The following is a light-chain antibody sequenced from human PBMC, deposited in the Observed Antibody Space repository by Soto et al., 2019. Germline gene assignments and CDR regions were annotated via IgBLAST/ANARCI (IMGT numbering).Light chain of an antibody. CDR3: QQYNDWPPLT. J-gene: IGKJ4*01. Sequence: IVLTQSPVTLSVSPGERATLSCRASQSVSSNLAWYQQKPGQAPRLLIYGASTRVTSIPDRFSGSVSGTKFTPTLSSLQSEDFAVYYCQQYNDWPPLTCGGGTKVEIK. V-gene: IGKV3-15*01. CDR1: QSVSSN. CDR2: GAS.